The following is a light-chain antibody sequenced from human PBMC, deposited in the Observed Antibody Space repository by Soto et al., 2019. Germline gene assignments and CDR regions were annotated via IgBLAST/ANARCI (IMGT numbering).Light chain of an antibody. CDR1: QTISGNY. J-gene: IGKJ2*02. Sequence: IALTQSPASLSLSPGESVTVSCRTSQTISGNYLSWYQRRPGQAPRLLIFGASIRATDIPARFSGSGSGRDFTLAITSLEPEDFAVYYCHQNYDLPWTFGQGTKLEMK. CDR2: GAS. CDR3: HQNYDLPWT. V-gene: IGKV3D-7*01.